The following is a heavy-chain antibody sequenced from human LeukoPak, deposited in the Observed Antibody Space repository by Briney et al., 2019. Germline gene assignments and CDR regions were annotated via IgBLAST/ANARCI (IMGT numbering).Heavy chain of an antibody. CDR2: INPNSGGT. V-gene: IGHV1-2*02. D-gene: IGHD1-26*01. CDR1: GYTFTSYG. J-gene: IGHJ5*02. CDR3: ARGDGSYSSGGEDWYNWFDP. Sequence: EASVKVSCKASGYTFTSYGISWVRQAPGQGLEWMGWINPNSGGTNYAQKFQGRVTMTRDTSISTAYMELSRLRSDDTAVYYCARGDGSYSSGGEDWYNWFDPWGQGTLVTVSS.